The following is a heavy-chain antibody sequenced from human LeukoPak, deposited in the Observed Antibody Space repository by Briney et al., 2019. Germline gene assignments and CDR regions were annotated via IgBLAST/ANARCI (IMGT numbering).Heavy chain of an antibody. CDR3: ARVPPRGYSSWAFDY. V-gene: IGHV4-39*01. Sequence: SETLSLTCTVSGGSISSSSYYWGWIRQPPGKGLEWIGSIYYSGSTYYNPSLKSRVTISVDTSKNQFSLKLSSVTAADTAVYYCARVPPRGYSSWAFDYWGQGTLVTVSS. D-gene: IGHD5-18*01. J-gene: IGHJ4*02. CDR2: IYYSGST. CDR1: GGSISSSSYY.